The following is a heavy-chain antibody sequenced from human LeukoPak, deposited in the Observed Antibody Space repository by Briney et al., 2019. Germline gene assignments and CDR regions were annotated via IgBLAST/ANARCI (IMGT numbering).Heavy chain of an antibody. Sequence: ASVKVSCKASGYTFTGYYMHWVRQAPGQGLEWMGWINPNSGGTNYAQKFQGRVTMTRDTSISTAYMELSRLRSDDTAVYYCARQGRRIAAAGTSGSWFDPWGQGTLGTVSS. D-gene: IGHD6-13*01. CDR1: GYTFTGYY. CDR3: ARQGRRIAAAGTSGSWFDP. CDR2: INPNSGGT. J-gene: IGHJ5*02. V-gene: IGHV1-2*02.